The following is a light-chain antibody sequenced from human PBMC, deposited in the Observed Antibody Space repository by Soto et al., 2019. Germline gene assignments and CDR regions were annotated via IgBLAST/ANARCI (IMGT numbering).Light chain of an antibody. V-gene: IGKV3-11*01. Sequence: EIVLTQSPATLSLSPGERATLSCRASQSVSSYLAWYQQKPGQAPRLLIYDASNRATGIPARFSGSGSGTGFTLTISSLEPEDFAVYYCQQRSNWPWTFGQGTK. CDR1: QSVSSY. J-gene: IGKJ1*01. CDR3: QQRSNWPWT. CDR2: DAS.